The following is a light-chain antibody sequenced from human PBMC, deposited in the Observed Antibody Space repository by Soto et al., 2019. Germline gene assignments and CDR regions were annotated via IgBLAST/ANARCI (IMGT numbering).Light chain of an antibody. CDR2: GNS. V-gene: IGLV1-40*01. CDR3: QSYDSSLSVV. CDR1: SSNIGACYD. J-gene: IGLJ2*01. Sequence: QAVVTQPPSVSGAPGQRVTISCTGSSSNIGACYDVHWYQQLPGTAPKLLIYGNSNRPSGVPDRFSGSKSGTSASLAITGLQAADEADYYCQSYDSSLSVVFGGGTKLTVL.